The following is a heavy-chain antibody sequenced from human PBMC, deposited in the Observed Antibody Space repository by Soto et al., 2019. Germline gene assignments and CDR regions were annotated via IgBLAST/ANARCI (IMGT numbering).Heavy chain of an antibody. V-gene: IGHV1-69*13. CDR1: GGTFSSYA. D-gene: IGHD5-18*01. J-gene: IGHJ6*02. CDR3: ARGYSYVYGMDV. Sequence: SVKVSCKASGGTFSSYAISWVRQAPGQGLEWMGGIIPIFGTANYAQKFQGRVTITADESTSTAYMELSSLRSEDTAVYYCARGYSYVYGMDVWGQGTTVTVSS. CDR2: IIPIFGTA.